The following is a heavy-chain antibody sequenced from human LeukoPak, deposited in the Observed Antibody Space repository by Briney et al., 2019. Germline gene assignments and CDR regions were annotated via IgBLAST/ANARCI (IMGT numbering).Heavy chain of an antibody. CDR3: ACSYYYGSGSYHYFDY. Sequence: SETLSLTCTVSGGSISSSSYYWGWIRQPPGKGLEWIGSIYYSGSTYYNPSLKSRVTISVDTSKNQFSLKLSSVTAADTAVYYCACSYYYGSGSYHYFDYWGQGTPVTVSS. D-gene: IGHD3-10*01. V-gene: IGHV4-39*01. CDR1: GGSISSSSYY. CDR2: IYYSGST. J-gene: IGHJ4*02.